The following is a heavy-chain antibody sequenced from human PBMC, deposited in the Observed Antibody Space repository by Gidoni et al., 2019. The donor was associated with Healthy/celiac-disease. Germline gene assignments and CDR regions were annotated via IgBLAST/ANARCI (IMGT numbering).Heavy chain of an antibody. D-gene: IGHD2-15*01. J-gene: IGHJ4*02. CDR3: ARLPRYCSGGSCYAFDY. CDR2: IIPIFGTA. V-gene: IGHV1-69*01. CDR1: GGTFSSYA. Sequence: QVQLVQSGAEVKKPGSSVKVSCKASGGTFSSYAISWVRQAPGQGLEWMGGIIPIFGTANYAQKFQGRVTITADESTSTAYMELSSLRSEDTAVYYCARLPRYCSGGSCYAFDYWGQGTLVTVSS.